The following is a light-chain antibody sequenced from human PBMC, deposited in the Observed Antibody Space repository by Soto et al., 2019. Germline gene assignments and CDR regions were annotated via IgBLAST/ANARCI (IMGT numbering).Light chain of an antibody. CDR3: QQRSTFPFT. J-gene: IGKJ4*01. CDR2: GAS. CDR1: QGVKKF. V-gene: IGKV3-11*01. Sequence: IVLTQSPSTLSLSAGDRATITCRASQGVKKFLAWYQQKPGKAPRLLVYGASSRDTGIPPRFSGSGSGTDFTLTISGLEPEDFATYYCQQRSTFPFTFGGGTSLDIK.